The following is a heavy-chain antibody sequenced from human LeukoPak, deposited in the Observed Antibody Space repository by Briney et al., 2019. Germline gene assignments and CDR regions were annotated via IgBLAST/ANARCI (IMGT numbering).Heavy chain of an antibody. V-gene: IGHV3-74*01. Sequence: GGSLRLSCAPSGFTFRTTWMHWVRQAPGKGLMWVSRMNGEGTTIDYADSVKGRFTVSRDYAKNTLFLQMNNLRTEDTALYFCATARNFRFEYWGQGSLVIVSA. J-gene: IGHJ4*02. D-gene: IGHD1-7*01. CDR3: ATARNFRFEY. CDR2: MNGEGTTI. CDR1: GFTFRTTW.